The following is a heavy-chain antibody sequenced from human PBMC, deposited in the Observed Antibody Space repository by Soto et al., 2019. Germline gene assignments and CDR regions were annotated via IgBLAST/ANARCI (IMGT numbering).Heavy chain of an antibody. CDR2: IYYSGST. V-gene: IGHV4-59*08. CDR3: ATYGDMGWYFDL. CDR1: GGSISSYD. J-gene: IGHJ2*01. D-gene: IGHD4-17*01. Sequence: PSETLSLTCTVSGGSISSYDWSWIRQPPGKGLEWIGYIYYSGSTNYNPSLKSRVTISVDTSKNQFSLNLSSVTAADTAVYYCATYGDMGWYFDLWGRGTLVTVSS.